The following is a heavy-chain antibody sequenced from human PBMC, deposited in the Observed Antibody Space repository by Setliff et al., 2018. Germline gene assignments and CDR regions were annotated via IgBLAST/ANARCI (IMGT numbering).Heavy chain of an antibody. V-gene: IGHV1-46*01. J-gene: IGHJ5*02. CDR3: ARGPYGSGRHGWFDP. CDR2: INPSGGST. CDR1: GYTFTSYF. Sequence: ASVKVSCKASGYTFTSYFIHWVRQAPGQGLEWMGIINPSGGSTSYAQKFQDRVTMTRDTSTRTVYMELSSLRSEDTAMYYCARGPYGSGRHGWFDPWGQGTLVTVSS. D-gene: IGHD3-10*01.